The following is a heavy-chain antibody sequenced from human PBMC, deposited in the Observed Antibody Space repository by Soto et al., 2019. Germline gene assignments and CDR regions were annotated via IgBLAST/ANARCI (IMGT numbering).Heavy chain of an antibody. Sequence: GASVKASCKASGYTFTGYYMHWVRQAPGQGLEWMGWINPNSGGTNYAQKFQGWVTMTRDTSISTAYMELSRLRSDDTAVYYCARGPEILLWFGESPDYYYMDVWGKGTTVTVSS. CDR1: GYTFTGYY. CDR2: INPNSGGT. D-gene: IGHD3-10*01. J-gene: IGHJ6*03. V-gene: IGHV1-2*04. CDR3: ARGPEILLWFGESPDYYYMDV.